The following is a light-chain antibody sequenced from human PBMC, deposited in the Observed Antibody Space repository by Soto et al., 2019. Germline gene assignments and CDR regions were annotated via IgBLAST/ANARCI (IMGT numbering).Light chain of an antibody. CDR2: GAS. V-gene: IGKV3-20*01. CDR3: QQYGSSGT. J-gene: IGKJ1*01. Sequence: EIVMRQSPATLSVSPGEGATLSFRASQSVSSNLAWYQQKPGQAPRLLIYGASNRATGIPDRFSGSGSGTDFTLTISRLEPEDFAVYYCQQYGSSGTFGQGTKVDI. CDR1: QSVSSN.